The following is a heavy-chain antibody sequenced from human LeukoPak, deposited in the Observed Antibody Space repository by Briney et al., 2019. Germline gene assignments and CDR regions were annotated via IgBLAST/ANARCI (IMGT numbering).Heavy chain of an antibody. CDR3: ARARQGRYNWFDP. CDR1: GGTFSSYA. V-gene: IGHV1-69*05. CDR2: IIPIFGTA. J-gene: IGHJ5*02. D-gene: IGHD6-6*01. Sequence: SVKVSCKASGGTFSSYAISWVRQAPGQGLEWMGGIIPIFGTANYAQKFQGRVTITTDESTSTAYMELSSLRSEDTAVYYCARARQGRYNWFDPWGQGTLVTVSS.